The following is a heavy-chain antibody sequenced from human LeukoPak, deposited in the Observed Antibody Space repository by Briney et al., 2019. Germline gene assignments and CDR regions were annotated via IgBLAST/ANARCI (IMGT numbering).Heavy chain of an antibody. CDR1: GGSISSGGYP. Sequence: PSQTLSLTCAVSGGSISSGGYPWSWIRQPPGKGLEWIGYIYHSGSTYYNPSLKSRVTISVDRSKNQLSLKLSSVTAADTAVYYCASYDSSGSHAFDIWGQGTMVTVSS. J-gene: IGHJ3*02. CDR2: IYHSGST. V-gene: IGHV4-30-2*01. D-gene: IGHD3-22*01. CDR3: ASYDSSGSHAFDI.